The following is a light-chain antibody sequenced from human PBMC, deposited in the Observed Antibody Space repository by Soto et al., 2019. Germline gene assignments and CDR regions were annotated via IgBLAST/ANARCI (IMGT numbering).Light chain of an antibody. CDR1: SSDVGGYNY. J-gene: IGLJ1*01. V-gene: IGLV2-14*01. CDR3: SSYTSSSTLV. Sequence: QSVLTQPASVSGSPGQSITISCTGTSSDVGGYNYVSWYQQHPGKAPKLMIYEVSNRPSGVSNRFSGSKSGNTASLTISGLQAEDEADYYCSSYTSSSTLVFGPGTKVPVL. CDR2: EVS.